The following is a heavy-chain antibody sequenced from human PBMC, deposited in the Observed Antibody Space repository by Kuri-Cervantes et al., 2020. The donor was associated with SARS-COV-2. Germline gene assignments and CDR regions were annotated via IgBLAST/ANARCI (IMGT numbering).Heavy chain of an antibody. Sequence: GGSLRLSCAASGFTFSSYGMHWVRQAPGKGLEWVANIKQDGSEKYYVDSVKGRFTISRDNAKNSLYLQMNSLRAEDTAVYYCAPRPYDYGGNSEYYYGMDVWGQGTTVTVSS. CDR2: IKQDGSEK. D-gene: IGHD4-23*01. CDR1: GFTFSSYG. J-gene: IGHJ6*02. CDR3: APRPYDYGGNSEYYYGMDV. V-gene: IGHV3-7*01.